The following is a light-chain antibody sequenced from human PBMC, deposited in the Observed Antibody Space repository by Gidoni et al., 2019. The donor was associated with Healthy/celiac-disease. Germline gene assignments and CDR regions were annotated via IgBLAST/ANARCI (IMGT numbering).Light chain of an antibody. Sequence: IQMTQSPSSVSASVGDRVTITCRASQGISSWVAWYQQKPGKAPKLLIYAASRLQRGVPSRFSGSGTGTDCTLTISSLQPEDFATYYCQQANSFPLTFGGGIKVEIK. V-gene: IGKV1-12*01. CDR1: QGISSW. J-gene: IGKJ4*01. CDR2: AAS. CDR3: QQANSFPLT.